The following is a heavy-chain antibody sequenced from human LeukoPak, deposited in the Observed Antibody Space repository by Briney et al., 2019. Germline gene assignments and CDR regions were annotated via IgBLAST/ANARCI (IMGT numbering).Heavy chain of an antibody. J-gene: IGHJ4*02. CDR3: ARGPMTTAPLEY. V-gene: IGHV1-69*08. D-gene: IGHD4-17*01. CDR1: GGTFTSST. CDR2: IIPLFQTT. Sequence: SVKVSCKASGGTFTSSTISWVRQAPGQGLEGMGRIIPLFQTTKYAPKLQGRVTITADKSTSTAYMEVSSLTSEDTAVYYCARGPMTTAPLEYWGQGTLVTVSS.